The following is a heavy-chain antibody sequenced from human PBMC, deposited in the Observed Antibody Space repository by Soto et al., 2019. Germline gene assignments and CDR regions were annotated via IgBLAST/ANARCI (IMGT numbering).Heavy chain of an antibody. Sequence: GGSLRLSCAASGFTFDDYTMHWVRQAPGKGLEWVSLISWDGGSTYYADSVKGRFTISRDNSKNSLYLQMNSLRTEDTALYYCAKDTPNYYGSGIDYWGQGTLVTVSS. D-gene: IGHD3-10*01. CDR1: GFTFDDYT. V-gene: IGHV3-43*01. CDR2: ISWDGGST. J-gene: IGHJ4*02. CDR3: AKDTPNYYGSGIDY.